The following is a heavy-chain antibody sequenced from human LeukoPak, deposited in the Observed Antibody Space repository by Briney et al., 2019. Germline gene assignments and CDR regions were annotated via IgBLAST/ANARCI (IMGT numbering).Heavy chain of an antibody. J-gene: IGHJ4*02. D-gene: IGHD3-22*01. Sequence: ASVKVSCKASGYTFTSYDINWVRQATGQGLEWMGWMNPNSGNTGYAQKFQGRVTMTRNTSISTAYMELSSLRSEDTAVYYCARGIEYYYDSSGYPTQTYIEDLWGQGTLVTVSS. V-gene: IGHV1-8*01. CDR3: ARGIEYYYDSSGYPTQTYIEDL. CDR1: GYTFTSYD. CDR2: MNPNSGNT.